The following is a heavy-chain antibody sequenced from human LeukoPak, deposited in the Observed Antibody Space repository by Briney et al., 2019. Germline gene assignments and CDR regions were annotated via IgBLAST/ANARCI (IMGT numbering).Heavy chain of an antibody. V-gene: IGHV1-2*06. CDR1: GYTFTGYY. CDR2: INPNSGGT. D-gene: IGHD3-10*01. CDR3: ARDFPQRYYYGSGSLSDY. Sequence: ASVKVSCKASGYTFTGYYMHWVRQAPGQGREWMGRINPNSGGTNYAQKFQGRVTMTRDTSISTAYMELSRLRSDDTAVYYCARDFPQRYYYGSGSLSDYWGQGTLVTVSS. J-gene: IGHJ4*02.